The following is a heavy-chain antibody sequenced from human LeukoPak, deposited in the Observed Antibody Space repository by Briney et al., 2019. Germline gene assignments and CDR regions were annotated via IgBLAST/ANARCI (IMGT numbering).Heavy chain of an antibody. J-gene: IGHJ6*03. CDR1: GYTFTGYY. V-gene: IGHV1-69*05. Sequence: ASVKVSCKASGYTFTGYYMHWVRQAPGQGLEWMGGIIPIFGTANYAQKFQGRVTITTDESTSTAYMELSSLRSEDTAVYYCAVSARKLYYFYYYMDVWGKGTTVTVSS. D-gene: IGHD2-15*01. CDR3: AVSARKLYYFYYYMDV. CDR2: IIPIFGTA.